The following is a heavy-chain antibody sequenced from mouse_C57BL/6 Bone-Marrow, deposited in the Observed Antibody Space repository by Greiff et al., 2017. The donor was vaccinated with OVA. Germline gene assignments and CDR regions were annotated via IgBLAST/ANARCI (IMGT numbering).Heavy chain of an antibody. V-gene: IGHV2-2*01. CDR1: GFSLTSYG. CDR3: ARRGGSSPYWYFDV. J-gene: IGHJ1*03. D-gene: IGHD1-1*01. CDR2: IWSGGST. Sequence: VKLVESGPGLVQPSQSLSITCTVSGFSLTSYGVHWVRQSPGKGLECLGVIWSGGSTDYNAAFISRLSISKDNSKSQVFFKMNSLQADDTAIYYCARRGGSSPYWYFDVWGTGTTVTVSS.